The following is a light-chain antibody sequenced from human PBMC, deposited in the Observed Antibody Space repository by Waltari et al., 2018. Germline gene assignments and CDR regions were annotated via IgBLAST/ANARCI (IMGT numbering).Light chain of an antibody. V-gene: IGKV4-1*01. CDR2: WAS. J-gene: IGKJ2*01. CDR1: QNILYTSNNKNY. CDR3: QQYYNTPYT. Sequence: DIVMTQSPDSLAVSLGERATINRKSRQNILYTSNNKNYLAWYQRKPGQPPKLLFYWASTRESGVPDRFSGSGSGTDFTLTISSLQAEDVAIYYCQQYYNTPYTFGQGTKLEI.